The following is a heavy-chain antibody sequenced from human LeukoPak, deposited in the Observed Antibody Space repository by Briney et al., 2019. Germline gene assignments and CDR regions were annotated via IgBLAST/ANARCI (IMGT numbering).Heavy chain of an antibody. CDR3: ARDLDMTTVTGAFDI. CDR1: GYAFTGYY. J-gene: IGHJ3*02. CDR2: INPNSGGT. Sequence: GASVKVSCKASGYAFTGYYMHWVRQAPGQGLEWMGWINPNSGGTNYAQKFQGRVTMTRDTSISTAYMELSRPRSDDTAVYYCARDLDMTTVTGAFDIWGQGTMVTVSS. D-gene: IGHD4-17*01. V-gene: IGHV1-2*02.